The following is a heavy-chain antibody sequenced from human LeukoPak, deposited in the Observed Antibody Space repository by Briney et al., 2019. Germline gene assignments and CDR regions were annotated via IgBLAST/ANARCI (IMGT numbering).Heavy chain of an antibody. J-gene: IGHJ5*02. D-gene: IGHD3-10*01. Sequence: PSETLSLTCTVSGGSISSGSYYWSWIRQPAGKGLEWIGRIYTSGSTKYNSSLKSRVTISIDTSKNQFSLRLTSVTAADTAVYYCARHIYGLGSNAWGQGTLVTVSS. CDR3: ARHIYGLGSNA. V-gene: IGHV4-61*02. CDR2: IYTSGST. CDR1: GGSISSGSYY.